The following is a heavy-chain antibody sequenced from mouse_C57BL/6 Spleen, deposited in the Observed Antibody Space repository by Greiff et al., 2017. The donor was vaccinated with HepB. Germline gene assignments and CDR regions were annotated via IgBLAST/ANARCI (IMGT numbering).Heavy chain of an antibody. V-gene: IGHV1-82*01. CDR2: IYPGDGDT. J-gene: IGHJ4*01. Sequence: VMLVESGPELVKPGASVKISCKASGYAFSSSWMNWVKQRPGKGLEWIGRIYPGDGDTNYNGKFKGKATLTADKSSSTAYMQLSSLTSEDSAVYFCARGGDYDPYAMDYWGQGTSVTVSS. CDR1: GYAFSSSW. CDR3: ARGGDYDPYAMDY. D-gene: IGHD2-4*01.